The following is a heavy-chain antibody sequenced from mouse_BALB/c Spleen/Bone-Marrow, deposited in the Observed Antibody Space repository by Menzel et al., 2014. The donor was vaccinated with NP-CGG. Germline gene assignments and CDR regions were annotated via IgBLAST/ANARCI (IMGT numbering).Heavy chain of an antibody. J-gene: IGHJ2*01. CDR1: GFDFSRFW. D-gene: IGHD2-2*01. CDR3: ARLGYHGYFAY. CDR2: INPDSSTI. V-gene: IGHV4-1*02. Sequence: EVMLVESGGGLVQPGGSLKLSCAASGFDFSRFWMSWVRQAPGKGLKWIGEINPDSSTINYTPSLKDKFIISRDNAKNTLYLQMNKVRSEDTALYYCARLGYHGYFAYWGQGTTLTVSS.